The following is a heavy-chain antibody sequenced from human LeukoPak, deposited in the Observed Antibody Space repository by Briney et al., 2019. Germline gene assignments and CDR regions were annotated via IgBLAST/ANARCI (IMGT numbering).Heavy chain of an antibody. J-gene: IGHJ4*02. Sequence: PGGSLRLSCAASGFTFSNSWMSWVRLAPGKGLEWVGNIRQDGSEKQYVDSVKGRFTISRDNAQNSLYLQMDSLRAEDTAVYYCAKFGRTTSPVNWGQGTLVTVPS. D-gene: IGHD3-16*01. V-gene: IGHV3-7*01. CDR2: IRQDGSEK. CDR1: GFTFSNSW. CDR3: AKFGRTTSPVN.